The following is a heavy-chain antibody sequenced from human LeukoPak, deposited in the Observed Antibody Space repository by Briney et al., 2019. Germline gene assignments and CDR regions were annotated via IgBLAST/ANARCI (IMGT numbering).Heavy chain of an antibody. D-gene: IGHD5-18*01. J-gene: IGHJ3*02. CDR3: ARGPQTTAMVTGAFDI. CDR1: GGSISSSNW. V-gene: IGHV4-4*02. Sequence: SGTLSLTCAVSGGSISSSNWWSWVRQPPGKGLEWIGEIYHSGSTNYNSSLKSRVTISVDKSKNQFSLKLSSVTATDTAVYYCARGPQTTAMVTGAFDIWGQGTMVTVSS. CDR2: IYHSGST.